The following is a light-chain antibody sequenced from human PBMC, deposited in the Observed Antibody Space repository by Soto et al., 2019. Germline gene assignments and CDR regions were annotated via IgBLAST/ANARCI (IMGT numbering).Light chain of an antibody. CDR2: YAS. CDR1: QSVSSY. J-gene: IGKJ5*01. V-gene: IGKV3-11*01. CDR3: QQRSNWPT. Sequence: EIVLTQSPATLSLSPGERATLSCRASQSVSSYLAWYQQKPGQAPRLLIYYASNRATGILARFSGSGSGTDFTLTISSLEPEDFAVYYCQQRSNWPTFGQGTRLEIK.